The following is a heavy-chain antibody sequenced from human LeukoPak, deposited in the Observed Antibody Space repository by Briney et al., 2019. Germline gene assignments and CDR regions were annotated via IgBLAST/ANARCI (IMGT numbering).Heavy chain of an antibody. V-gene: IGHV3-21*01. CDR3: ARDSVVAATPARNFDP. D-gene: IGHD2-15*01. Sequence: GGSLRLSCAASGFTFSSYSMNWVRQAPGKGLEWVSSISSSSSYIYYAGSVKGRFTISRDNAKNSLYLQMNSLRAEDTAVYYCARDSVVAATPARNFDPWGQGTLVTVSS. CDR1: GFTFSSYS. J-gene: IGHJ5*02. CDR2: ISSSSSYI.